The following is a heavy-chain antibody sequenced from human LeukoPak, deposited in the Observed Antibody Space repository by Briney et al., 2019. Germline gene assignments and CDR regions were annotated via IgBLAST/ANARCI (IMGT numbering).Heavy chain of an antibody. J-gene: IGHJ3*02. CDR3: AADSRGGAGGGFDI. V-gene: IGHV1-24*01. Sequence: GASVKVSCRVSGYSLTELSILWVRQAPGEGLEWMGGLDPEDGERVYAQKFQGRVSLTEDRSTDTAYMELSGLRSEDTAVYYCAADSRGGAGGGFDIWDPGTIVSVSS. CDR2: LDPEDGER. CDR1: GYSLTELS. D-gene: IGHD2-15*01.